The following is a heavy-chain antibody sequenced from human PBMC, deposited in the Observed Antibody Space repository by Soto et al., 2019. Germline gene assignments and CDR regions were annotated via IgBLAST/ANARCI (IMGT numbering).Heavy chain of an antibody. CDR2: VHFSGSA. V-gene: IGHV4-39*01. Sequence: QLQLQESGPGLVKPSETLSLTCSVSVGSISTSSYFWGWIRQPPGKGLEWVGAVHFSGSANYSSSLQSRVTISVDTSQNQFSLRLRSVTAADTTVYYCARHRWGSGSYSGLLDFWGQGALVTVSS. CDR1: VGSISTSSYF. J-gene: IGHJ4*02. CDR3: ARHRWGSGSYSGLLDF. D-gene: IGHD3-10*01.